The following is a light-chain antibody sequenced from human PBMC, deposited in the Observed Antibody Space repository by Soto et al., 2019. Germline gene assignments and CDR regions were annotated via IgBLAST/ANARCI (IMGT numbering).Light chain of an antibody. CDR1: QSVSIN. V-gene: IGKV3-15*01. CDR2: GAS. Sequence: EIVMTQSPATLSVSPGERATLSCRASQSVSINLAWYQQKPGQAPRLLIYGASTRATGIPARFSGSGSGTEFTLTISSLQSEDFAVYYCQQYNNWPRTTFGGGTKVEIK. CDR3: QQYNNWPRTT. J-gene: IGKJ4*01.